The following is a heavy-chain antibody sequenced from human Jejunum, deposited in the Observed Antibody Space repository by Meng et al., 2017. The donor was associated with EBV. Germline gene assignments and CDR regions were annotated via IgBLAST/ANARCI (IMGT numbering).Heavy chain of an antibody. CDR3: ARGNAYNVPSFDY. CDR2: IWHGGNT. D-gene: IGHD5-24*01. Sequence: QVQLQESGPGLVPPSGTLSLTCAVSGAPITGTNWWSWVRQPPGKGLEWIAEIWHGGNTNYNPALKSRVTISVDKSNNQFSLKLASVTAADTAVYFCARGNAYNVPSFDYWGQGTLVTVSS. CDR1: GAPITGTNW. J-gene: IGHJ4*02. V-gene: IGHV4-4*02.